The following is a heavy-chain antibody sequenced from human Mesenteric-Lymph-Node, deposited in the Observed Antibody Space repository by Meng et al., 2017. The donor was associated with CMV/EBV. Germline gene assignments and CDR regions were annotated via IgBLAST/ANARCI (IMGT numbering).Heavy chain of an antibody. D-gene: IGHD6-13*01. Sequence: GESLKISCVASGFTFSSHAMHWVRQAPGKGLEYVSGIGDNGGSTYYADSVKGRFIISRDNSKNTLYLEMGSLRTEDTALYYCVKVSPYSSSWNNKGPIGYYLDYWGQGTLVTVSS. CDR3: VKVSPYSSSWNNKGPIGYYLDY. CDR1: GFTFSSHA. CDR2: IGDNGGST. J-gene: IGHJ4*02. V-gene: IGHV3-64*02.